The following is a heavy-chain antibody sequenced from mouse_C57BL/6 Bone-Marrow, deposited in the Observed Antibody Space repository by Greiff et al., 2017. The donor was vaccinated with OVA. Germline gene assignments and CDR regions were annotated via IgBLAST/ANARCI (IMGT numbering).Heavy chain of an antibody. CDR2: ISSGSSTI. CDR3: ARGEVWVRRDWYFDV. Sequence: EVMLVESGGGLVKPGGSLKLSCAASGFTFSDYGMHWVRQAPEKGLEWVAYISSGSSTIYYADTVKGRFTLSRDNAKNTLFLQMTSLRSEDTAMYYCARGEVWVRRDWYFDVWGTGTTVTVSS. D-gene: IGHD2-14*01. V-gene: IGHV5-17*01. CDR1: GFTFSDYG. J-gene: IGHJ1*03.